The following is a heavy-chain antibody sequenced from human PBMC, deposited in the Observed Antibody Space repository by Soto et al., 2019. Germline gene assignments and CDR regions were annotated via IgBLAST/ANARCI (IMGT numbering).Heavy chain of an antibody. CDR2: IYHSGST. CDR3: ARASIAAQLHDH. Sequence: SETLSLTCAVSGYSISSGYYWGWIRQPPGKGLEWIGSIYHSGSTYYNPSLKSRVTISVDTSKNQFSLKLSSVTAADTAVYYCARASIAAQLHDHWGQGTLVTVSS. D-gene: IGHD6-6*01. CDR1: GYSISSGYY. V-gene: IGHV4-38-2*01. J-gene: IGHJ4*02.